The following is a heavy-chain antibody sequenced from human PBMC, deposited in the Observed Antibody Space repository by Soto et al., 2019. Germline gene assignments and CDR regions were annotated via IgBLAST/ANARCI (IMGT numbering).Heavy chain of an antibody. J-gene: IGHJ4*02. Sequence: QVQLVQSGAEVKKPGASVKVSCKASGYTFTSYAIHWVRQAPGQRLEWMGWINAGNGNAKYSQKFQGRVTITRDTSASTAYVELSSLSSDDTAVYYCARASYYYESSGYYPDYWGQGTLVNVSS. D-gene: IGHD3-22*01. V-gene: IGHV1-3*01. CDR3: ARASYYYESSGYYPDY. CDR1: GYTFTSYA. CDR2: INAGNGNA.